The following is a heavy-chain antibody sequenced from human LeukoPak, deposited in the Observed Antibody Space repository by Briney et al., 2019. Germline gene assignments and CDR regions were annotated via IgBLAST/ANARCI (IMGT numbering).Heavy chain of an antibody. CDR2: ISAYNGNT. J-gene: IGHJ5*02. CDR1: GYTFTSYD. D-gene: IGHD3-3*01. V-gene: IGHV1-18*01. Sequence: GASVKVSCKASGYTFTSYDINWVRQAPGQGLEWMGWISAYNGNTNYAQKLQGRVTMTTDTSTSTAYMELRSLRSDDTAVYYCAREVGGTVFGVVIISGALYNWFDPWGQGTLVTVSS. CDR3: AREVGGTVFGVVIISGALYNWFDP.